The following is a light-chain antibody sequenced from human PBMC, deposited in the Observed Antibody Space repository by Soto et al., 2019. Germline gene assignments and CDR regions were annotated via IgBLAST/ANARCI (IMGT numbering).Light chain of an antibody. V-gene: IGKV1-6*01. CDR2: TAS. J-gene: IGKJ4*01. CDR3: IQDYNYPLT. CDR1: QGIRSE. Sequence: AIQMTQSPSSLSASVGDRVTITCRASQGIRSELGWYQQKPGKAPNLLIYTASTLQSGVPSRFSGSGSGTDFTLTNSSLQPEDFATYYCIQDYNYPLTFGVGTRVEIK.